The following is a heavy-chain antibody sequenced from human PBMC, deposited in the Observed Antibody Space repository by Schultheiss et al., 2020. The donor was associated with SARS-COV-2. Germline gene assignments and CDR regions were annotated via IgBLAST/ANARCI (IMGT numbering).Heavy chain of an antibody. J-gene: IGHJ6*02. CDR3: ARDRRYPSIGWYGDYYGMDV. CDR1: GGSISSYY. D-gene: IGHD6-19*01. Sequence: SETLSLTCTVSGGSISSYYWSWIRQPPGKGLEWIGYIYYSGSTNYNPSLKSRVTISVDTSKNQFSLKLSSVTAADTAVYYCARDRRYPSIGWYGDYYGMDVWGQGTTVTVSS. CDR2: IYYSGST. V-gene: IGHV4-59*12.